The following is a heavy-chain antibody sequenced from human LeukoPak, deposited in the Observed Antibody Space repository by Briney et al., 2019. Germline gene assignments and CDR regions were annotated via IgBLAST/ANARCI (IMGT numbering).Heavy chain of an antibody. CDR1: GYTFTGYY. D-gene: IGHD6-19*01. V-gene: IGHV1-2*02. Sequence: ASVKVSCKASGYTFTGYYMHWVRQAPGQGLEWMGWINPNSGGTNYAQKFQGRVTMTRDTSISTAYMELSRLRSDDTAVYYCARTVAGTFGWFDPWGQGTLVTVSS. CDR2: INPNSGGT. J-gene: IGHJ5*02. CDR3: ARTVAGTFGWFDP.